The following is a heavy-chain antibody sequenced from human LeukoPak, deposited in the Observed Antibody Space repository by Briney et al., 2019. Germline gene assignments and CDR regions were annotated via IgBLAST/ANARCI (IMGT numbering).Heavy chain of an antibody. J-gene: IGHJ4*02. D-gene: IGHD6-6*01. V-gene: IGHV4-34*01. Sequence: PSETLSLTCAVYGGSFSGYYWSWIRQPPGKGLEWIGEINHSGSTNYNPSLKSRVTISVDTSKNQFSLKLSSVTAADTAVYYCARSGIEAARPLDYWGQGTLVTVSS. CDR3: ARSGIEAARPLDY. CDR1: GGSFSGYY. CDR2: INHSGST.